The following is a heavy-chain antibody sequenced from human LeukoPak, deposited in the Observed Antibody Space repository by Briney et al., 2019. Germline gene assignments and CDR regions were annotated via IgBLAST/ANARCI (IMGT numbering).Heavy chain of an antibody. D-gene: IGHD6-13*01. V-gene: IGHV5-51*01. Sequence: GESLKISCKGSGYSFTSYWIGWVRQTPGKGLEWMGIIYPGDSDTRYSPSFQDQVTISADKSISTAYLQWSSLKASDTAMYYCARVLRSQLVRGNDAFDIWGQGTMVTVSS. CDR3: ARVLRSQLVRGNDAFDI. CDR1: GYSFTSYW. CDR2: IYPGDSDT. J-gene: IGHJ3*02.